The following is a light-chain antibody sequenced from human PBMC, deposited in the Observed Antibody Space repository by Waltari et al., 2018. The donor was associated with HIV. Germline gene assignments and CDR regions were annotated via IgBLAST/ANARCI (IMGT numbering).Light chain of an antibody. CDR1: QNINSY. CDR2: ATS. V-gene: IGKV1-39*01. Sequence: DIQMTQSPSSLSASVGERVTLPCRASQNINSYLNWYQQRPGKAPELLIYATSSLQSGVPSRFSGSGSGTDFTLTISSLQPEDFATYYCQQSYSTPWTFGPGTKVDVK. CDR3: QQSYSTPWT. J-gene: IGKJ3*01.